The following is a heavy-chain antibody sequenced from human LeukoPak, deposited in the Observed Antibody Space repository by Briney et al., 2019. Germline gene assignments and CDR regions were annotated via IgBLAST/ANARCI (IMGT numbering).Heavy chain of an antibody. V-gene: IGHV1-18*01. D-gene: IGHD5-18*01. CDR3: ARDGTAMVRDWFDP. CDR1: GYTFTSYG. CDR2: ISAYNGNT. Sequence: ASVKVSCKPSGYTFTSYGISWVRQAPGQGLEWMGWISAYNGNTNYAQKLQGRVTMTTDTSTSTAYMELRSLRSDDTAVYYCARDGTAMVRDWFDPWGQGTLVTVSS. J-gene: IGHJ5*02.